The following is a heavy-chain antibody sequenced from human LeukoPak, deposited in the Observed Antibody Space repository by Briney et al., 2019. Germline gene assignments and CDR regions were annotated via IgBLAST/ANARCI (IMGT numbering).Heavy chain of an antibody. CDR1: GYTFTSYA. CDR3: ARPIRGSYVEDVFDI. CDR2: ITPSGGT. V-gene: IGHV1-2*02. Sequence: ASVKVSCKASGYTFTSYAMHWVRQAPGQGLEWMGWITPSGGTNYPQKFQGRVAITRDTSISTAYMDLSRLTSDDTAVYYCARPIRGSYVEDVFDIWGQGTMVTVSA. D-gene: IGHD1-26*01. J-gene: IGHJ3*02.